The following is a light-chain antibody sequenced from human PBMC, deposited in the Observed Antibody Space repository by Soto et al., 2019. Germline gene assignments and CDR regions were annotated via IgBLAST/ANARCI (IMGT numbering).Light chain of an antibody. J-gene: IGKJ1*01. Sequence: EIVLTQSPGTLSLSPGERATLSCRASQSVSSSYLAWYQQKPGQAPRLLIYAASSRATGIPDRFSRGGSGTDFTLTISRLEPEDFAVYYCQQCGSSPWKFGQGTKVDIK. V-gene: IGKV3-20*01. CDR1: QSVSSSY. CDR3: QQCGSSPWK. CDR2: AAS.